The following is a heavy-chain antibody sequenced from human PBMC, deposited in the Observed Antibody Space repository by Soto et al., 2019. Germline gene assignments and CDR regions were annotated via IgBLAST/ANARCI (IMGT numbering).Heavy chain of an antibody. Sequence: SETLSLTCAVSGGSFSGYFCNWIRQSPGRGLEWIGQVNHSGRTSFNPSLRSRVTISVDSAKTHFSLNLTSVTDADTALYYCARGFGYFRQWGQGALVTVSS. D-gene: IGHD3-22*01. V-gene: IGHV4-34*01. CDR2: VNHSGRT. J-gene: IGHJ4*02. CDR1: GGSFSGYF. CDR3: ARGFGYFRQ.